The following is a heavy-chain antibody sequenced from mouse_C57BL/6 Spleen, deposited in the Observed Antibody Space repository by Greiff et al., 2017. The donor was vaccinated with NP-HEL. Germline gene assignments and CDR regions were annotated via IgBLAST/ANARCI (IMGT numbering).Heavy chain of an antibody. V-gene: IGHV14-3*01. D-gene: IGHD2-2*01. Sequence: EVQLQQSVAGLVKPGASLKLSCAASDFNIKTTYMPWVRQRPEQGLEWIVRIDPANGNTKYAPKFQGKATIAEDTSSNTAYLQLSSLTSEDTAIYYCAQEGYAFCYWGQGILVTVSA. CDR3: AQEGYAFCY. CDR1: DFNIKTTY. J-gene: IGHJ3*01. CDR2: IDPANGNT.